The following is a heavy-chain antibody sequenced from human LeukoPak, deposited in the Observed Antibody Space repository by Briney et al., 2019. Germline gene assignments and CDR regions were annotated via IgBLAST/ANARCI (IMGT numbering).Heavy chain of an antibody. CDR3: ARGLGGDQGYFDL. D-gene: IGHD3-10*01. CDR2: ISWNSGSL. J-gene: IGHJ2*01. Sequence: GGSVRLSCAASGFIFDDYAMHGLRQAPGKGLEGVSGISWNSGSLAYADSVKGRVTISRDNAKNTLYLQMNSLRTEDTAWYYRARGLGGDQGYFDLWGRGTLATVSS. CDR1: GFIFDDYA. V-gene: IGHV3-9*01.